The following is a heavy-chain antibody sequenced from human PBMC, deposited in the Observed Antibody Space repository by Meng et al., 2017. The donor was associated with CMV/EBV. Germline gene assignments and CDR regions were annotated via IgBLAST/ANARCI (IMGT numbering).Heavy chain of an antibody. CDR1: GGSISSYY. CDR2: IYYSGST. CDR3: AREFNYYYYMDV. J-gene: IGHJ6*03. Sequence: GQRQGSGPGLGKPSETLSLSCTVSGGSISSYYWSWIRQPPGKGLEWIGYIYYSGSTNYNPSLKSRVTISVDTSKNQFSLKLSSVTAADTAVYYCAREFNYYYYMDVWGKGTTVTVSS. V-gene: IGHV4-59*01.